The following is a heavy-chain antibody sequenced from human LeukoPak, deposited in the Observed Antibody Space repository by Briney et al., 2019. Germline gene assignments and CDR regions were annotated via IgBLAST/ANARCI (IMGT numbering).Heavy chain of an antibody. J-gene: IGHJ4*02. CDR1: GGSISSSSYY. CDR3: ARLRLAVAGEPYYFDY. CDR2: IYYSGST. D-gene: IGHD6-19*01. V-gene: IGHV4-39*01. Sequence: SETLSLTCTVSGGSISSSSYYWGWIRQPPGKGLEWIGSIYYSGSTYYNPSLKSRVTISVDTSKNQFSLKLSSVTAADTAVYYCARLRLAVAGEPYYFDYWGQGTLVTVSS.